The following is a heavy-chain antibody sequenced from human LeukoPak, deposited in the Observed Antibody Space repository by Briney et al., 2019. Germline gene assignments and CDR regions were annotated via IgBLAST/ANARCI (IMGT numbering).Heavy chain of an antibody. CDR3: ARDVFSGSYWGPYYYYGMDV. J-gene: IGHJ6*02. CDR2: ISAYNGNT. V-gene: IGHV1-18*01. D-gene: IGHD1-26*01. Sequence: ASVKVSSKASGYTFTIYGISWVRQAPGQGREWMGWISAYNGNTNYAQKLQGRVTMTTDTSTSTAYMELRSLRSDDTAVYYCARDVFSGSYWGPYYYYGMDVWGQGTTVTVSS. CDR1: GYTFTIYG.